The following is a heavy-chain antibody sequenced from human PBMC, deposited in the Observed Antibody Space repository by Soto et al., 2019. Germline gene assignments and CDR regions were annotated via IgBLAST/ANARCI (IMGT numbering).Heavy chain of an antibody. CDR3: AKVATGSGWYANWFES. CDR1: GFTFSGYG. CDR2: ISNDGSKK. Sequence: PGGSLRLSGAASGFTFSGYGMHWVRQAPGKGLEWVAFISNDGSKKYYADSVQGRFTISRANSKTTLYLQVNSLRPEDTPMYNFAKVATGSGWYANWFESWGQGTLVTVSS. D-gene: IGHD6-19*01. J-gene: IGHJ5*01. V-gene: IGHV3-30*18.